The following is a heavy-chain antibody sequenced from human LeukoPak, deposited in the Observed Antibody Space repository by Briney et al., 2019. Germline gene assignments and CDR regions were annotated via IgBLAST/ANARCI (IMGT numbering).Heavy chain of an antibody. CDR1: GGSFSGYY. V-gene: IGHV4-34*01. CDR2: INHSGST. Sequence: SETLSHTCAVYGGSFSGYYWSWMRQPPGKGLEWIGEINHSGSTNYNPSLKSRVTISVDTSKNQFSLKLSSVTAADTAVYYCARSGNWFDPWGQGTLVTVSS. D-gene: IGHD6-25*01. CDR3: ARSGNWFDP. J-gene: IGHJ5*02.